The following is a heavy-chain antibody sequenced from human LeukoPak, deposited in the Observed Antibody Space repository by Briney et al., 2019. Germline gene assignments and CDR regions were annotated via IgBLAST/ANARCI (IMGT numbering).Heavy chain of an antibody. J-gene: IGHJ4*02. Sequence: SETLSLTCTVSGGTISDYYWTWIRQPPGKGLEWIGYIYYSGSTNYNPSLKSRVTISVDTSKNQFSLKVSSVTAADTAVYYCARGGVAPSGGPFFDYWGQGTLVTVSS. CDR1: GGTISDYY. CDR2: IYYSGST. V-gene: IGHV4-59*12. D-gene: IGHD3-10*01. CDR3: ARGGVAPSGGPFFDY.